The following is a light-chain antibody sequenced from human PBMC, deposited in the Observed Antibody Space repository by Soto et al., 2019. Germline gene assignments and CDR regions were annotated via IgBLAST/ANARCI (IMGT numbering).Light chain of an antibody. J-gene: IGKJ4*01. CDR1: HSLLYSYAGNAY. CDR3: MQRIEFPGT. CDR2: TVS. V-gene: IGKV2-40*01. Sequence: DIVMTQTPLSLPGTPGGPSSSSFVSSHSLLYSYAGNAYLDWSLQKPGQSPRLLIDTVSYRASGVPDRFSGSGSGTDFTLKISRVEAEDVGVYCCMQRIEFPGTSGGGGKVDIK.